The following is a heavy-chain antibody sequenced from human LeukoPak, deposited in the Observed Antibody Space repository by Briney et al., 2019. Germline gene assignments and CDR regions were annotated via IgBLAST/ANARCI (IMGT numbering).Heavy chain of an antibody. CDR3: ARDRGATYYDFWSGYDY. V-gene: IGHV3-33*08. CDR1: GFTFSSYA. Sequence: GGSLRLSCAASGFTFSSYAMHWVRQAPGKGLEWVAVIWYDGSNKYYADSVKGRFTISRDNSKNTLYLQMNSLRAEDTAVYYCARDRGATYYDFWSGYDYWGQGTLVTVSS. J-gene: IGHJ4*02. CDR2: IWYDGSNK. D-gene: IGHD3-3*01.